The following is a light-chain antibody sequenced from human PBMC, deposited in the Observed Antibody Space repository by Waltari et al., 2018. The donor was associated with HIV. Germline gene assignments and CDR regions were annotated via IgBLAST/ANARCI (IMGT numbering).Light chain of an antibody. Sequence: QSALTQPASVPGSPGQSITISCSGSRSDGGGYNYVSWYQQQPGKAPKLMIYDVSDRPSGVSNRFSGSKSDNTASLTISGLQTEDEADYYCSSYTSSYTVIFGGGTKLTVL. CDR2: DVS. CDR1: RSDGGGYNY. J-gene: IGLJ2*01. V-gene: IGLV2-14*01. CDR3: SSYTSSYTVI.